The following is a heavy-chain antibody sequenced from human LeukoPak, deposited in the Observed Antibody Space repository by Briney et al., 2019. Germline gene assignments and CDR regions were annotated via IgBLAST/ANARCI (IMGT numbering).Heavy chain of an antibody. CDR2: INPNSGGT. CDR1: GNTFTGYF. D-gene: IGHD1-26*01. CDR3: ARAGGSYFDWFDP. V-gene: IGHV1-2*02. Sequence: ASVKVSCKAAGNTFTGYFIHWVRQAPGQGLEWMGWINPNSGGTNYAQKFQGRVTMTRDTSISTAYMELGRLRSDDTAVYYCARAGGSYFDWFDPWGQGTLVTVSS. J-gene: IGHJ5*02.